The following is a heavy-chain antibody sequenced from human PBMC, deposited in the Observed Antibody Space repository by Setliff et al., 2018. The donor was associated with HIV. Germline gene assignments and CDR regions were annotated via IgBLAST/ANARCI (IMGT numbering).Heavy chain of an antibody. D-gene: IGHD6-13*01. V-gene: IGHV4-4*09. CDR3: ARSPSYRSSWEYYFDY. J-gene: IGHJ4*02. CDR2: IYTSRGT. Sequence: TLSLTCAVYGGSFSGFYWNWIRQPPGKGLEWIGYIYTSRGTNYNHSLRTRVIISVDTSNQFSLKLSSVTAADAAVYYCARSPSYRSSWEYYFDYWGQGILVTVSS. CDR1: GGSFSGFY.